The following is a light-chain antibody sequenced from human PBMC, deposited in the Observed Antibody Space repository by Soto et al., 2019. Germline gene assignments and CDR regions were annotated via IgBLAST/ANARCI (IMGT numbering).Light chain of an antibody. CDR3: QQAYIFPFS. CDR1: QVISNS. J-gene: IGKJ4*01. V-gene: IGKV1-12*02. Sequence: DVQMTQSPSSVSASVGDRVTLTCWASQVISNSLAWYQQKPGKAPRLLIYAAFNLQGGVPSRFSGSGSGTDFFLTISSLQPEDFATYYCQQAYIFPFSFGGGTKVEIK. CDR2: AAF.